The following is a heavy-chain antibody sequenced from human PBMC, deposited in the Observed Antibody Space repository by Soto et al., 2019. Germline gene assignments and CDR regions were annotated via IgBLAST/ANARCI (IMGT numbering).Heavy chain of an antibody. Sequence: QVQLVQSGAEVKKPGSSVKVSCKASGGTFGSYAISWVRQAPGQGLEWMGGIIPIPGTANYAQKFQGRVTMAADESTRTAYMELGSLRSEDTAVYYCARSQGSSTSLEIYYYYYYGMDVWGQGTTVTVSS. V-gene: IGHV1-69*01. CDR3: ARSQGSSTSLEIYYYYYYGMDV. CDR2: IIPIPGTA. J-gene: IGHJ6*02. D-gene: IGHD2-2*01. CDR1: GGTFGSYA.